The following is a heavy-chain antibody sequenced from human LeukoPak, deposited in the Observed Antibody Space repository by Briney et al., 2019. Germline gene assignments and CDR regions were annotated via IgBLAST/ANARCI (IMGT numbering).Heavy chain of an antibody. CDR2: ISSSSSYI. J-gene: IGHJ6*02. Sequence: GGSLRLSCAASGFTFSSYGMNWVRQAPGKGLEWVSSISSSSSYIYYADSVKGRFTISRDNAKNSLFLHMTSLRAEDTAVYYCASLDFWSGKDYYYGMDVWGQGTTVTVSS. D-gene: IGHD3-3*01. V-gene: IGHV3-21*01. CDR3: ASLDFWSGKDYYYGMDV. CDR1: GFTFSSYG.